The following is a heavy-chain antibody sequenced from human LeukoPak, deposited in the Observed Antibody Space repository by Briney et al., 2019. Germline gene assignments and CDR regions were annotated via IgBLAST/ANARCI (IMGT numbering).Heavy chain of an antibody. V-gene: IGHV1-46*01. CDR1: GYTFTSYG. Sequence: ASVKVSCKASGYTFTSYGISWVRQAPGQGLEWMGIINPSGGSTSYAQKFQGRVTMTRDTSTRTVYVEVNSLRSEDTAVYYCARQGTYSSAIGMGYWGQGTLVTVSS. J-gene: IGHJ4*02. CDR3: ARQGTYSSAIGMGY. D-gene: IGHD6-19*01. CDR2: INPSGGST.